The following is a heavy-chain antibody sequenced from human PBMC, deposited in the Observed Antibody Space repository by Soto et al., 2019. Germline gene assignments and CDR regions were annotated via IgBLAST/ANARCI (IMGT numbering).Heavy chain of an antibody. CDR3: ATYGSVEYNRGSCYSPFDC. CDR1: GRSISSVNYY. V-gene: IGHV4-30-4*01. J-gene: IGHJ4*02. CDR2: IYCSGST. D-gene: IGHD2-15*01. Sequence: QVQLQESGPGLVKPSQTLSLTCTVSGRSISSVNYYWSWIRQPPGKGLEWIGYIYCSGSTYYNPSLRSRVTISVATAKNQFSPKLSSVTAAETAVYYCATYGSVEYNRGSCYSPFDCWGQGTLVTVSS.